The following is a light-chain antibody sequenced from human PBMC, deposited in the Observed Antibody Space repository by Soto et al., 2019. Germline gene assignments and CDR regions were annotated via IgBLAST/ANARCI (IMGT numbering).Light chain of an antibody. Sequence: EIVLTQSPGPLSLSPGERATLSCRSSQSVSSNLAWYQQKPGQAPRLIIHGASNRATGIPARFSGSRSGTDCTLTISSLQPEDVTTYYCLQHHSYPLTFCQGTRLEIK. CDR3: LQHHSYPLT. CDR2: GAS. J-gene: IGKJ5*01. CDR1: QSVSSN. V-gene: IGKV3-20*01.